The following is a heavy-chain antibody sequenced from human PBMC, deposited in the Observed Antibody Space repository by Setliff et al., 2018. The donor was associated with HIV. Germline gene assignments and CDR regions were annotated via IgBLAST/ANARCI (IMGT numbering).Heavy chain of an antibody. CDR3: AKDGISGGAYPPYYFDY. CDR2: ISGSGGST. V-gene: IGHV3-23*01. Sequence: QAGGSLRLSCAASGFTFNTYAMSWVRQAPGKGLGWVSVISGSGGSTFYADSVKGRFTISRDNSKNTQYLLMNGLRVEDTAVYYCAKDGISGGAYPPYYFDYWGHGTLVTVSS. CDR1: GFTFNTYA. J-gene: IGHJ4*01. D-gene: IGHD2-15*01.